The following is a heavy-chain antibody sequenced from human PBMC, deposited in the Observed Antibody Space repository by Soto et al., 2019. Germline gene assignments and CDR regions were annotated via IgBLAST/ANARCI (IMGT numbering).Heavy chain of an antibody. V-gene: IGHV4-31*03. CDR3: ARVCGCDCHYGIDV. J-gene: IGHJ6*02. Sequence: QVQLQESGPGLVKPSQTLSLTCTVSGGSISSGGYYWSWIRQHPGKGLEWIGYIYYSGSTYYNPSSTCCVTISVDTSKNPFSLKMSSVTAAVTSVYYGARVCGCDCHYGIDVWGQGTTVTVSS. CDR1: GGSISSGGYY. CDR2: IYYSGST. D-gene: IGHD2-21*02.